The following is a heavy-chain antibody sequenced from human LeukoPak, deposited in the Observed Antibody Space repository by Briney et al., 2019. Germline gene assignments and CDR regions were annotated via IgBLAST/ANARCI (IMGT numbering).Heavy chain of an antibody. Sequence: GGSLRLSCAASGFTFSDYYMSWIRQAPGKGLEWVSYISSSGSTIYYADPVKGRFTISRDNAKNSLYLQMNSLRAEDTVVYYCARDLDYYDRIFDYWGQGTLVTVSS. CDR2: ISSSGSTI. D-gene: IGHD3-22*01. J-gene: IGHJ4*02. CDR1: GFTFSDYY. V-gene: IGHV3-11*01. CDR3: ARDLDYYDRIFDY.